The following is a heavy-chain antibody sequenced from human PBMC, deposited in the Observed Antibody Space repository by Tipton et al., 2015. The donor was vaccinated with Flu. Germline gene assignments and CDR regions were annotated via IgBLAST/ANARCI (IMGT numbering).Heavy chain of an antibody. CDR2: ISFNGGNK. CDR1: GFTFSSYD. D-gene: IGHD3-16*01. J-gene: IGHJ4*02. Sequence: SLRLSCAASGFTFSSYDFHWVRQAPGKGLEWVAVISFNGGNKFYADSVKGRFTISRDNSKNTLYLQMNSLRVDDTAVYYCAREPELNSYGYVGLFDYWGQGTLVTASS. V-gene: IGHV3-30-3*01. CDR3: AREPELNSYGYVGLFDY.